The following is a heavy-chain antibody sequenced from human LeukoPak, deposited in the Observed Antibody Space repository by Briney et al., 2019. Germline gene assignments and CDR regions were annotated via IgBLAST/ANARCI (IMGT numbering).Heavy chain of an antibody. CDR1: GGSNY. Sequence: SETLSLTCTVSGGSNYWSWIRQPPGKGLEWIAYIHYTGSPNYNPSLKSRVTISIDTSKNQFSLKLNSVTAADTAVYYCARHSNWNGGVDWFNPWGQGTQVTVSS. CDR2: IHYTGSP. CDR3: ARHSNWNGGVDWFNP. D-gene: IGHD1-20*01. V-gene: IGHV4-59*08. J-gene: IGHJ5*02.